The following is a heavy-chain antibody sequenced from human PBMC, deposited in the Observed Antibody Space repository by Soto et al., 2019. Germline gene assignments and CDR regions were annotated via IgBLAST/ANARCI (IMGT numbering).Heavy chain of an antibody. D-gene: IGHD5-18*01. V-gene: IGHV1-69*13. CDR3: ARPDSGYSYGYGFDY. CDR2: IIPIFGTA. Sequence: ASVKVSCKASGGTFSSYASSWVRQAPGQGLEWMGGIIPIFGTANYAQKFQGRVTITADESTSTAYMELSSLRSEDTAVYYCARPDSGYSYGYGFDYWGQGTLVTVSS. CDR1: GGTFSSYA. J-gene: IGHJ4*02.